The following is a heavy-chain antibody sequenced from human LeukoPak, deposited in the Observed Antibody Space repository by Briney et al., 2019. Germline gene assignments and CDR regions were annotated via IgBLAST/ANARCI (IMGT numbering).Heavy chain of an antibody. CDR3: TSTSGYYSGGSCYSSYYYYGMDV. Sequence: GGSLRLSCAASGFTFSNAWMSWVRQAPGKGLEWVGRIKSKTDGGTTDYAAPVKGRFTISRDDSKNTLYLQMNSLKTEDTAVYYCTSTSGYYSGGSCYSSYYYYGMDVWGQGTTVTVSS. D-gene: IGHD2-15*01. CDR2: IKSKTDGGTT. V-gene: IGHV3-15*01. J-gene: IGHJ6*02. CDR1: GFTFSNAW.